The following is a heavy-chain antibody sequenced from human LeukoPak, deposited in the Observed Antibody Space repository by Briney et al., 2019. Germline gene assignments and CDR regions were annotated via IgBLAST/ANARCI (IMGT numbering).Heavy chain of an antibody. CDR1: GGTFSTYA. V-gene: IGHV1-69*05. CDR2: IIPISGKA. CDR3: ASYYYDSSGYYHYFDY. Sequence: ASMKVSCKASGGTFSTYAITWVRQAPGQGLEWMGGIIPISGKANYAQKFQGRVTMTTDTSTSTAYMELRSLRSDDTAVYYCASYYYDSSGYYHYFDYWGQGTLVTVSS. D-gene: IGHD3-22*01. J-gene: IGHJ4*02.